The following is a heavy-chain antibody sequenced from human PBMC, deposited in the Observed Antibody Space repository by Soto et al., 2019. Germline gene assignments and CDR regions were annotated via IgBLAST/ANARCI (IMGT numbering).Heavy chain of an antibody. CDR2: IIPILGIA. J-gene: IGHJ3*02. D-gene: IGHD4-17*01. V-gene: IGHV1-69*02. Sequence: ASVKVSCKASGGTFSSYTISWVRQAPGQGLEWMGRIIPILGIANYAQKFQGRVTITADKSTSTAYMELSSLRSEDTAVYYCADSHDYDDYDAFDIWGQGTMVTVSS. CDR1: GGTFSSYT. CDR3: ADSHDYDDYDAFDI.